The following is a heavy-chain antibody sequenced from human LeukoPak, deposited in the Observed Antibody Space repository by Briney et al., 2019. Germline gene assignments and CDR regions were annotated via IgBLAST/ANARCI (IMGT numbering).Heavy chain of an antibody. V-gene: IGHV1-46*01. J-gene: IGHJ5*02. CDR2: INPSGGST. D-gene: IGHD6-13*01. CDR1: GYTFTSYY. Sequence: ASVKVSCKASGYTFTSYYMRWVRQAPGQGLEWMGIINPSGGSTSYAQKFQGRVTMTRDTSTSTVYMELSSLRSEDTAVYYCARDSARASGIAAAGTLGWFDPWGQGTLVTVSS. CDR3: ARDSARASGIAAAGTLGWFDP.